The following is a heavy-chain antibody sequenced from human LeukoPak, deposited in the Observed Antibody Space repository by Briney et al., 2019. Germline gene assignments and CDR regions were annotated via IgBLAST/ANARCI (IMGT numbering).Heavy chain of an antibody. CDR3: ARTGKDSSGYYTDY. Sequence: GGSLRLSCVASGFTFSRYSMNWVRQAPGKGLEWVSSISTSSTYIYYADSVKGRSTISRDNAKNSLYLRMNSLRAEDTAVYFCARTGKDSSGYYTDYWGQGTLVTVSS. V-gene: IGHV3-21*01. J-gene: IGHJ4*02. CDR2: ISTSSTYI. D-gene: IGHD3-22*01. CDR1: GFTFSRYS.